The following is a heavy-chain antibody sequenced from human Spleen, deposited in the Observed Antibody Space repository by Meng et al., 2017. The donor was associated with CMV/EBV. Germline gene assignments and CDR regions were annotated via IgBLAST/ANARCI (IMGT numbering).Heavy chain of an antibody. J-gene: IGHJ4*02. Sequence: CKASGYRFRDYGFSWVRQAPGRRPEWLGWVSSYSGDTKYAESFQDRVSMTTDTSTSTVYMELRSLISDDTALYYCARDHVVRGVYSAYWGQGTLVTVSS. CDR2: VSSYSGDT. CDR1: GYRFRDYG. D-gene: IGHD3-10*01. V-gene: IGHV1-18*01. CDR3: ARDHVVRGVYSAY.